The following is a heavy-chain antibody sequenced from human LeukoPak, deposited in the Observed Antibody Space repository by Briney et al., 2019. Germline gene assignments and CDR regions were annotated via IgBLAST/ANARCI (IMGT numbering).Heavy chain of an antibody. V-gene: IGHV3-23*01. CDR2: ITGTSGRT. J-gene: IGHJ4*02. Sequence: PGGSLRLSCAASGFHFTTYWMGWVRQAPGKGLEWLSLITGTSGRTYYAASVKGRFTISRDNSKNTVYLQMDNLRPEDTALYYCAKDHVNAGRLDYWGQGTPVTVSS. D-gene: IGHD6-13*01. CDR3: AKDHVNAGRLDY. CDR1: GFHFTTYW.